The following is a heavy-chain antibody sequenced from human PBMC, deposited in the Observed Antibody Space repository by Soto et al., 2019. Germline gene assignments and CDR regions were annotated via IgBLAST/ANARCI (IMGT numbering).Heavy chain of an antibody. CDR3: ARGLECRGYCLDKPTWFAP. V-gene: IGHV1-69*06. CDR1: GGTFSTYT. D-gene: IGHD2-15*01. Sequence: GASVKVSCKASGGTFSTYTFSWVRQAPGQGLEWMGRIIPIFGTPYYAQKFQGRVTITADKSTSTVYMELSNLRSDDTAVYFCARGLECRGYCLDKPTWFAPWGQGTLVTVSS. CDR2: IIPIFGTP. J-gene: IGHJ5*02.